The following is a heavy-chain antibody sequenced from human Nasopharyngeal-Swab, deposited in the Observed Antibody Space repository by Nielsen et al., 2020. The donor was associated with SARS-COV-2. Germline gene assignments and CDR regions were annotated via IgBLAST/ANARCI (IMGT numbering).Heavy chain of an antibody. V-gene: IGHV3-23*01. CDR1: GFTFSSYA. CDR3: AKEAVGGAVAGTQYFQH. D-gene: IGHD6-19*01. Sequence: GESLKISCAASGFTFSSYAMSWVRQAPGKGLEWVSSISGSGDTTYCADSVKGRFTISRDNSKNTLYLQLNSLRAEDTAVYYCAKEAVGGAVAGTQYFQHWGQGTQVTVSS. J-gene: IGHJ1*01. CDR2: ISGSGDTT.